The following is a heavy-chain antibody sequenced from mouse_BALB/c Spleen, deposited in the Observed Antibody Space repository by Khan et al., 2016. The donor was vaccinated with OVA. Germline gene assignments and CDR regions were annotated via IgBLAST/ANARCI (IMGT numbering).Heavy chain of an antibody. V-gene: IGHV3-1*02. Sequence: EVQLQELGPDLVKPSQSLSLTRTVTGSSITSGYSWHWIRQFPGNKLEWMGYIHYSGITNYNPSLKSRISITRDTSKNQFFLQLNSVTAEDTATYYCARFDGSRAFDYWGQGTTLTVSA. CDR3: ARFDGSRAFDY. J-gene: IGHJ2*01. CDR2: IHYSGIT. CDR1: GSSITSGYS. D-gene: IGHD1-1*01.